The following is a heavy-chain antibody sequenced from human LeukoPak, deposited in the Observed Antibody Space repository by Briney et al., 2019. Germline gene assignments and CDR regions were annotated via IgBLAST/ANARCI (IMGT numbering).Heavy chain of an antibody. CDR1: GGSFSGYY. D-gene: IGHD2-8*01. V-gene: IGHV4-34*01. CDR2: INQSGST. CDR3: ARMVYYYYYGMDV. J-gene: IGHJ6*02. Sequence: SETLSLTCAVCGGSFSGYYWSWIRQPPGKGLEWIGEINQSGSTNYNPSLKSRVTISVDTSKNQFSLKLSSVTAADTAVYYCARMVYYYYYGMDVWGQGTTVTVSS.